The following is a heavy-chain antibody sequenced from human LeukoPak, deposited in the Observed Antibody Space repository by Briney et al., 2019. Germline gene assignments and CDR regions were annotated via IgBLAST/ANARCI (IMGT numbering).Heavy chain of an antibody. J-gene: IGHJ6*03. V-gene: IGHV3-21*04. CDR3: ARHGTITMVRGRLRYYYMDV. Sequence: GGSLRLSCAASGFIFSTYNMNWVRQAPGKGLEWVSSISSSSSYIYYADSVKGRFTISRDNAKNSLYLQMNSLRAEDTAVYYCARHGTITMVRGRLRYYYMDVWGKGATVTISS. D-gene: IGHD3-10*01. CDR1: GFIFSTYN. CDR2: ISSSSSYI.